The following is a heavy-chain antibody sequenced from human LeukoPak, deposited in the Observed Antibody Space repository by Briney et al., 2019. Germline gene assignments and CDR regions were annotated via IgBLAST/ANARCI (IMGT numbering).Heavy chain of an antibody. Sequence: AGGSLRLSCAASGFTFSSYSMNWVRQAPGKGLEWVSYISSSSTIYYADSVKGRFTISRDNAKNSLNLQMNSLGDEDTAVYYCARSLGSFYSWGQGTLVTVSS. J-gene: IGHJ4*02. CDR1: GFTFSSYS. CDR2: ISSSSTI. V-gene: IGHV3-48*02. CDR3: ARSLGSFYS.